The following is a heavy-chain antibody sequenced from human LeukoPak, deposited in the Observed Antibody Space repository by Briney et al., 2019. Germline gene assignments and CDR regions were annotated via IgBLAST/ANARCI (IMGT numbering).Heavy chain of an antibody. D-gene: IGHD5-12*01. CDR2: IYYSGST. V-gene: IGHV4-39*07. Sequence: PSETLSLTCFVSGGSISSSSSYWGWIRQPPGKGLEWIGIIYYSGSTSYNPSLKSRVTISVDTSKNQFSLKLSSVTAADTAVYYCARGIPILSGYYVDAFDIWGQGTMVTVSS. J-gene: IGHJ3*02. CDR1: GGSISSSSSY. CDR3: ARGIPILSGYYVDAFDI.